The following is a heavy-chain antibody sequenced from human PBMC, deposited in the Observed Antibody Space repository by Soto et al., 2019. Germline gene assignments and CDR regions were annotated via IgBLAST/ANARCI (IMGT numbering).Heavy chain of an antibody. CDR2: IKQDGSEK. D-gene: IGHD5-18*01. J-gene: IGHJ4*02. CDR1: GFTFSSYW. Sequence: EVQLVESGGGLVQPGGSLRLSCAASGFTFSSYWMSWVRQAPGKGLEWVANIKQDGSEKYYVDSVKGRFTISRDNAKNSLYLQMNSLRAEDTAVYYCARDISRGYSYGYPDWGQGTLVTVSS. CDR3: ARDISRGYSYGYPD. V-gene: IGHV3-7*03.